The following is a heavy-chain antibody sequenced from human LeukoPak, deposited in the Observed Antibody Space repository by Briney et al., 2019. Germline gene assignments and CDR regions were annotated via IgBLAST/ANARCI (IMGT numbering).Heavy chain of an antibody. CDR1: GYSISSGYY. V-gene: IGHV4-38-2*02. CDR2: IYHSGNT. Sequence: SETLSLTCTVSGYSISSGYYWGWIRQPPGKGLEWIANIYHSGNTYYNPSLKSRVTISVDTSKNQFSLKLSSVTAADTAVYYCARRHYSGSYRNFDYWGQGTLVTVSS. D-gene: IGHD1-26*01. CDR3: ARRHYSGSYRNFDY. J-gene: IGHJ4*02.